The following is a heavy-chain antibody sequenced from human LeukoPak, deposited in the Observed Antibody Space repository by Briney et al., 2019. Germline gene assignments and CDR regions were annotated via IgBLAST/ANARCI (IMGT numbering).Heavy chain of an antibody. J-gene: IGHJ3*02. CDR3: ARYYCSGGSCYPYDAFDI. CDR2: IIPIFGTA. Sequence: SVKVSCKASGGTFSSYAISWVRQAPGQGLEWMGRIIPIFGTANYAQKFQGRVTITTDESTSTAYMELSSLRSEDTAVYYCARYYCSGGSCYPYDAFDIWGQGTMVTVSS. V-gene: IGHV1-69*05. CDR1: GGTFSSYA. D-gene: IGHD2-15*01.